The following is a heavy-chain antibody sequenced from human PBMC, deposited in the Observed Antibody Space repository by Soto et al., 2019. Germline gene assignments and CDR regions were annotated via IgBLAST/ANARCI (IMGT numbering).Heavy chain of an antibody. CDR1: GGSISNHY. D-gene: IGHD7-27*01. Sequence: QVQLQESGPGLVKPSETLSLTCTVSGGSISNHYWSWLRQPPGKGLEWIGYIYYNGNTNYNPSLKSRVTMSVDTSKNQYSLKLSSVTAADTAVYYCARSNWYSEYWGQGTLVTVSS. V-gene: IGHV4-59*11. J-gene: IGHJ4*02. CDR3: ARSNWYSEY. CDR2: IYYNGNT.